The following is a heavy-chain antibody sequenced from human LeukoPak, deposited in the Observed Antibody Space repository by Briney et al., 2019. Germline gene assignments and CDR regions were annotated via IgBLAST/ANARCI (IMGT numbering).Heavy chain of an antibody. Sequence: GGSLRLTCAASGFTFSSYSMNWVRQAPGKGLEWVAYIQFDGSNKQYADSVKGRFSISRDSSKNILYLQMNSLRAEDTAVYYCAKDRCSNGVGCYYYYMDVWGKGTTVTISS. J-gene: IGHJ6*03. V-gene: IGHV3-30*02. D-gene: IGHD2-8*01. CDR2: IQFDGSNK. CDR3: AKDRCSNGVGCYYYYMDV. CDR1: GFTFSSYS.